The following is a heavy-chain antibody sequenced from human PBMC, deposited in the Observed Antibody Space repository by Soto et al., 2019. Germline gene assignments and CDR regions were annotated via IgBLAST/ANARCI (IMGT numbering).Heavy chain of an antibody. D-gene: IGHD3-22*01. V-gene: IGHV1-18*01. CDR1: GYTFTSYG. CDR3: ARDWSRYYDSSGLMWFY. J-gene: IGHJ4*02. Sequence: GASVKVSCKASGYTFTSYGISWVRQAPGQGLEWVGWISAHNGDTRYAQNLQGRITMTTDTFTNTAYMELTSLTSDDTAVYYCARDWSRYYDSSGLMWFYWGQATLVTVSS. CDR2: ISAHNGDT.